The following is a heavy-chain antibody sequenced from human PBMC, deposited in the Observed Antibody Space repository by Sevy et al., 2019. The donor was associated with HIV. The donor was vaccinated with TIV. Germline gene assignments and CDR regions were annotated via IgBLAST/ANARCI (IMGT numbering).Heavy chain of an antibody. CDR3: VREGVGGYSYSLDC. CDR2: MKEDGSER. V-gene: IGHV3-7*01. D-gene: IGHD5-18*01. J-gene: IGHJ4*02. Sequence: GGSLRLSCAASGFTFSSYWMSWVRQAPGKGLEWVATMKEDGSERNYVDSVKGRFTISRDNAKNSLYLQMNSLRAEDTAVYYCVREGVGGYSYSLDCWGQGTLDTVSS. CDR1: GFTFSSYW.